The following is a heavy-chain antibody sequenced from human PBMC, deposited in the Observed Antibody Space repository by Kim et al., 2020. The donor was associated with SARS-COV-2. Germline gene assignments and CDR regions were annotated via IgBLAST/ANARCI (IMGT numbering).Heavy chain of an antibody. Sequence: SETLSLTCTVSGGSISSSSYYWGWIRQPPGKGLEWIGSIYYSGSTYYNPSLKSRVTISVDTSKNQFSLKLSSVTAADTAVYYCARAAAERNFYDYWGQGTLVTVSS. CDR3: ARAAAERNFYDY. V-gene: IGHV4-39*01. J-gene: IGHJ4*02. D-gene: IGHD6-13*01. CDR2: IYYSGST. CDR1: GGSISSSSYY.